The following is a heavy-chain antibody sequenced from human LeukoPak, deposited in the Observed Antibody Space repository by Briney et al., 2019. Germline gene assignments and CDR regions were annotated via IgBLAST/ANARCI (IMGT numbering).Heavy chain of an antibody. CDR3: AKVGNNWDFDY. Sequence: GRSLRLSCAASGFTFSNYAMHWVRQAPGKGLEWVALISYDGSNKYYADSVKGRFTISRDNSKNTLYLQMNSLRGEDTAVYYCAKVGNNWDFDYWGQGTLVTVSS. J-gene: IGHJ4*02. CDR2: ISYDGSNK. D-gene: IGHD1-1*01. CDR1: GFTFSNYA. V-gene: IGHV3-30*18.